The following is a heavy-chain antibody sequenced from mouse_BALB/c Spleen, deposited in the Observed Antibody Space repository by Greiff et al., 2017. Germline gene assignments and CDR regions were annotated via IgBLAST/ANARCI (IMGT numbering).Heavy chain of an antibody. Sequence: QVQLKESGPGLVAPSQSLSITCTVSGFSLTSYGVHWVRQPPGKGLEWLGVIWAGGSTNYNSALMSRLSISKDNSKSQDFLKMNSLQTDDTAMYYCARGNYGNYYYAMDYWGQGTSVTVSS. J-gene: IGHJ4*01. CDR1: GFSLTSYG. D-gene: IGHD2-1*01. CDR3: ARGNYGNYYYAMDY. V-gene: IGHV2-9*02. CDR2: IWAGGST.